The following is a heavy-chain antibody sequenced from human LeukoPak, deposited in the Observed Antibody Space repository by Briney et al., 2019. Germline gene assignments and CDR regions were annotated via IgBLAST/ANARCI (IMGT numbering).Heavy chain of an antibody. J-gene: IGHJ4*02. V-gene: IGHV3-53*04. CDR1: GFTVSSIY. CDR3: AREIYDSSGYYYEGAFDY. D-gene: IGHD3-22*01. CDR2: IYSGGST. Sequence: GGSLRLSCAASGFTVSSIYMSWVRQAPGKGLEWVSVIYSGGSTYYADSVKGRFIISRHNSKNTLYLQMNSLRAEDTAVYYCAREIYDSSGYYYEGAFDYWGQGTLVTVSS.